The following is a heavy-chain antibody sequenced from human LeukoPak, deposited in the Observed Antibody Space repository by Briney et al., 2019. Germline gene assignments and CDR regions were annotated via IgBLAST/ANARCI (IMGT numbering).Heavy chain of an antibody. CDR1: GGSLNNYY. Sequence: SETLSLTCTVSGGSLNNYYRSWIRQPAGKGLEWIGCIYTRGSTNYNPSLKSRVTMSVDTSKNQFSLKLSSVTAADTAVYYCARGRYCSADICSGGDAFDIWGQGTMVSVSS. CDR2: IYTRGST. CDR3: ARGRYCSADICSGGDAFDI. J-gene: IGHJ3*02. D-gene: IGHD2-15*01. V-gene: IGHV4-4*07.